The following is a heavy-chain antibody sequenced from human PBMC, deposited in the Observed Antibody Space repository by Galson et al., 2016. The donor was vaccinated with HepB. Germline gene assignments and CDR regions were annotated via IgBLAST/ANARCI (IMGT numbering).Heavy chain of an antibody. Sequence: SLRLSCAASGLNFSTYSMDWVRQAPGKGLEWISYISTSSSTIYYADSAKGRFTISRDDATNSLYLQMNSLRDEDTAVYYCAREIPSRGKSDYWGQGTLVTVSS. CDR3: AREIPSRGKSDY. D-gene: IGHD3-10*01. J-gene: IGHJ4*02. CDR2: ISTSSSTI. CDR1: GLNFSTYS. V-gene: IGHV3-48*02.